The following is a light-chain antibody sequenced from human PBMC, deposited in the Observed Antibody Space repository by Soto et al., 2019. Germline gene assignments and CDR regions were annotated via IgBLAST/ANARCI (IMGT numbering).Light chain of an antibody. CDR1: QSVSSSY. CDR3: QQSPYT. J-gene: IGKJ2*01. Sequence: EIVLTQSPGTLSLSPGERATLSCRASQSVSSSYLAWYQQKPGQASRLLIYGASSRATGIPDRFSGSGSGTDFTLTISRLEPEDFAVYYCQQSPYTFGQGTKLEIK. V-gene: IGKV3-20*01. CDR2: GAS.